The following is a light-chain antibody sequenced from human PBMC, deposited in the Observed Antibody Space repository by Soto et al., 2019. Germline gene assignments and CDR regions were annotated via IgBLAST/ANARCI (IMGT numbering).Light chain of an antibody. CDR3: QQSYITPPT. J-gene: IGKJ2*01. CDR1: QSINSY. Sequence: DIPMTQSPSSLSASVGDRVTITCRASQSINSYLNWYQEKQGKAPDLLIYAASSLQSGVPSRFSGSGSGTDFTLTISSLQPEDFATYYCQQSYITPPTFGQGTKLEIK. V-gene: IGKV1-39*01. CDR2: AAS.